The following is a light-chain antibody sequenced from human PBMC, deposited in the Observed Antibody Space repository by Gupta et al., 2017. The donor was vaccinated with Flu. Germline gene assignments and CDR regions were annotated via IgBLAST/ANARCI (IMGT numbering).Light chain of an antibody. Sequence: DIVMTQSPDSLAVSLGERATINCKSSQRVLHTPDNKNYLAWYQQKPGQPPKLLISWASTRESGVPDRFSGSVSGTDFTLTISSLQAGDVAVYYCQQVDNTPYTFGQGTKMEIK. CDR3: QQVDNTPYT. J-gene: IGKJ2*01. CDR2: WAS. CDR1: QRVLHTPDNKNY. V-gene: IGKV4-1*01.